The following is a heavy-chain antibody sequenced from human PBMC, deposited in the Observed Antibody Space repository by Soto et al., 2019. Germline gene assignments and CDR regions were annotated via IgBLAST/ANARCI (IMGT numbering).Heavy chain of an antibody. V-gene: IGHV4-59*08. CDR2: IYYSGST. CDR3: ARQYCINGVCPPHLISRFFDY. CDR1: GGSISSYY. Sequence: PSETLSLTCTVSGGSISSYYWSWIRQPPGKGLEWIGYIYYSGSTNYNPSLKSRVTISVDTSNNQFSLRLSSVTAADTAVYYCARQYCINGVCPPHLISRFFDYWGQGALVTVSS. J-gene: IGHJ4*02. D-gene: IGHD2-8*01.